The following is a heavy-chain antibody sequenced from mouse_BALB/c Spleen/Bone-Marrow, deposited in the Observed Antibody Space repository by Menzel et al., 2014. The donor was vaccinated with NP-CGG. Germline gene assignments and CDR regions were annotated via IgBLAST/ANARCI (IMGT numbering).Heavy chain of an antibody. CDR2: IDPANGNT. Sequence: VQLKQSGAELVKPGASVRLSCTASGFNIKDTYMHWVKPRPEQGLEWIGRIDPANGNTKYDPKFQGKATITADTSSNTACLQLSSLTSEDTAVYYCARWGKLGRGYFDVWGAGTTVTVSS. CDR1: GFNIKDTY. D-gene: IGHD4-1*01. CDR3: ARWGKLGRGYFDV. V-gene: IGHV14-3*02. J-gene: IGHJ1*01.